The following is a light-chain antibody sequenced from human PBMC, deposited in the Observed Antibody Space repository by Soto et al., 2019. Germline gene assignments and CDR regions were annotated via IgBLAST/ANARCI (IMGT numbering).Light chain of an antibody. CDR3: QQYNSYSQWT. CDR1: QSISSW. CDR2: DAS. V-gene: IGKV1-5*01. J-gene: IGKJ1*01. Sequence: DIQMTLSPSTLSASVGDRVTITCRASQSISSWLAWYQQKPGKAPKLLIYDASSLESGVPSRFSGSGSGTEFTLTIRSLQPDDFATYYCQQYNSYSQWTFGQGTKGDIK.